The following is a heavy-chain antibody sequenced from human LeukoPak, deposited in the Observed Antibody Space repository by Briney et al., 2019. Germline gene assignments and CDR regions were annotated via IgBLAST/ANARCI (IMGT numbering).Heavy chain of an antibody. CDR1: GFTFSSYW. J-gene: IGHJ4*02. V-gene: IGHV3-7*03. CDR2: IKPDGTDQ. D-gene: IGHD3-10*01. CDR3: ARGGASSLPFDC. Sequence: GGSLRLSCAASGFTFSSYWMSWVRQTPGKGLEWVANIKPDGTDQYYVDSVKGRFTISRDNAENSLYLQLNSLRADDTAVYYCARGGASSLPFDCWGQGTLVTVSS.